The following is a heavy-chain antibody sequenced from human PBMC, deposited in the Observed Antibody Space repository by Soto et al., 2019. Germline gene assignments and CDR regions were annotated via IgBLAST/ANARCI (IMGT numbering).Heavy chain of an antibody. CDR1: AFSFSTSG. D-gene: IGHD1-26*01. J-gene: IGHJ5*02. V-gene: IGHV3-33*01. CDR2: IWDDGGNK. CDR3: ARSSGSYFAAFYDT. Sequence: QAQLQESGGGVVQPGTSLRLSCAASAFSFSTSGMHWVRQAPGKGLEWVAAIWDDGGNKYYADSVRGRFTISRDNSNNMLFLQMNSLRAEDTALYYCARSSGSYFAAFYDTWGQRTLVSVSS.